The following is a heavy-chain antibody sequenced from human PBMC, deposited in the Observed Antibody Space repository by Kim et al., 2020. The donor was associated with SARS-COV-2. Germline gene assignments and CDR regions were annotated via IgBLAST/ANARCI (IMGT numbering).Heavy chain of an antibody. CDR1: GYSFTSYW. CDR2: IYPGDSDT. J-gene: IGHJ3*02. V-gene: IGHV5-51*01. D-gene: IGHD2-2*01. CDR3: ARRPLLGYCSSTSCRDAFDI. Sequence: GESLKISCKGSGYSFTSYWIGWVRQMPGKGLEWMGIIYPGDSDTRYSPSFQGQVTISADKSISTAYLQWSSLKASDTAMYYCARRPLLGYCSSTSCRDAFDIWGQGTMVTVSS.